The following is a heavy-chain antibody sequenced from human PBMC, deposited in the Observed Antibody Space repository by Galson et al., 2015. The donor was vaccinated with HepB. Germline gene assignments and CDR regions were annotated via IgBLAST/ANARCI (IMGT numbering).Heavy chain of an antibody. Sequence: SVKVSCKASGYTFTSYAMHWVRQAPGQRLEWMGWINAGNGNTKYSQKFQGRVTITRDTSASTAYMELSSLRSEDTAVYYCARGPNSGWSPPNWGQGSLVTVSS. CDR2: INAGNGNT. CDR1: GYTFTSYA. D-gene: IGHD6-19*01. CDR3: ARGPNSGWSPPN. V-gene: IGHV1-3*01. J-gene: IGHJ1*01.